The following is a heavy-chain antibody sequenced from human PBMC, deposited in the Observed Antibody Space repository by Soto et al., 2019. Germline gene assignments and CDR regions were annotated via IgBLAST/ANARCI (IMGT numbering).Heavy chain of an antibody. D-gene: IGHD5-18*01. CDR3: ARVRGNTAMVTDDY. Sequence: QVQLVESGGGVVQPGRSLRLSCAASGFTFNTYTMHWVRQAPHKGLEWVSVISYDGSYTSYADSVKGRFTXXXDNSKXXXXXXXXXXXXXXXXTYYCARVRGNTAMVTDDYWGQGTPVTVSS. CDR1: GFTFNTYT. CDR2: ISYDGSYT. V-gene: IGHV3-30-3*01. J-gene: IGHJ4*02.